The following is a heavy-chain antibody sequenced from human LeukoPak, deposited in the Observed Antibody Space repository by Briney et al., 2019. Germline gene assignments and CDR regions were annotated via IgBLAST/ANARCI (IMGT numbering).Heavy chain of an antibody. V-gene: IGHV3-7*04. CDR3: ARTGGLDY. CDR1: GFTFLDYW. CDR2: IKGDGSET. D-gene: IGHD3-16*01. J-gene: IGHJ4*02. Sequence: QAGGSQTLSCPSSGFTFLDYWMSWVRHAAGEGLEWVAIIKGDGSETHYVDSVKGRFTISRDNAKSSLSLQMSSLRAEDTAVYYCARTGGLDYWGQGSLVTVSS.